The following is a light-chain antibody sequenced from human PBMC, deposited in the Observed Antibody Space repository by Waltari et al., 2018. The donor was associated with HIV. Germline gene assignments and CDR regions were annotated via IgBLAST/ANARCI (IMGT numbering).Light chain of an antibody. Sequence: QSALTQPASVSGSPGQSITISCTGTSSDVGGYNYVSWYQQHPGKAPKLMIYDVSNRPSVVSNRFSGSKSGNTASLTISGLQAEDDADYYCSSYTSSSVVFGGGTKLTVL. CDR3: SSYTSSSVV. CDR2: DVS. J-gene: IGLJ2*01. V-gene: IGLV2-14*03. CDR1: SSDVGGYNY.